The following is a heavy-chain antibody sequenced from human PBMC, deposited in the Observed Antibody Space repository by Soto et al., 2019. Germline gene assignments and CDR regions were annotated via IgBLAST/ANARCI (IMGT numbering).Heavy chain of an antibody. CDR3: ARDDAFDNENGFDM. D-gene: IGHD3-3*02. V-gene: IGHV3-33*01. Sequence: PGGSLRLSCAVSGFPFSFYGFHWVRQSPGKGLEWLGVIVSDGSAIYHADSLEGRFFISRDNSKDILYLRMNSLRVEDTAVYYCARDDAFDNENGFDMWGQGTMVTVSS. CDR1: GFPFSFYG. J-gene: IGHJ3*02. CDR2: IVSDGSAI.